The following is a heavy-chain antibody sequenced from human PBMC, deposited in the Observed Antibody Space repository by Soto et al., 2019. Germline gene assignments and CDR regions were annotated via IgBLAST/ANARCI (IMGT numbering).Heavy chain of an antibody. CDR3: ARQELRRMTTVTTVRRFDP. CDR2: IYYSGST. J-gene: IGHJ5*02. V-gene: IGHV4-39*01. D-gene: IGHD4-4*01. CDR1: GGSISSSSYY. Sequence: QLQLQESGPGLVKPSETLSLTCTVSGGSISSSSYYWGWIRQPPGKGLEWIGSIYYSGSTYFNPSLKSRVTISVDTSKNQSTLKLSSVTAADTAVYYCARQELRRMTTVTTVRRFDPWGQGTLVTVSS.